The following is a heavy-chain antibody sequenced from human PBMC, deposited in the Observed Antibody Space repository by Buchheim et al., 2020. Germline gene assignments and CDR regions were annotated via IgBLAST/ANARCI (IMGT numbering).Heavy chain of an antibody. CDR1: GYTFTSYY. CDR3: ARPGFSAASSLDY. CDR2: INPSGGST. V-gene: IGHV1-46*03. Sequence: QVQLVQSGAEVKKPGASVKVSCKASGYTFTSYYLHWVRQAPGQGLEWMGRINPSGGSTRYAQKFQGRVTMTRDTSTSTVYMELSSLRSEDTAAYFCARPGFSAASSLDYWGQGTL. J-gene: IGHJ4*02. D-gene: IGHD2-15*01.